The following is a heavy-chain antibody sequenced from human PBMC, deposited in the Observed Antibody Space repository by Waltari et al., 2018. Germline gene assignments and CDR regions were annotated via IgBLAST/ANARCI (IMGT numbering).Heavy chain of an antibody. Sequence: QFQLQQWGAGLLKPSETLSLPCAVYGGSFSVYYWSWIRQPPGKRLEWIGEINHSGSTNYNQSLKSRGTISVDTSKNQFSLKLSSVTAADTAVYYCATKGRTHDYSRDFDYWGQGTLVTVSS. D-gene: IGHD4-4*01. CDR2: INHSGST. V-gene: IGHV4-34*01. CDR3: ATKGRTHDYSRDFDY. J-gene: IGHJ4*02. CDR1: GGSFSVYY.